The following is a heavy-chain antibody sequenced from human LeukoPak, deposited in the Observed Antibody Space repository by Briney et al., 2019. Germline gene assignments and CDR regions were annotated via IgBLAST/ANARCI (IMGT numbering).Heavy chain of an antibody. CDR2: IYYTGST. J-gene: IGHJ4*02. V-gene: IGHV4-39*01. CDR3: ASLVVVTAMGGLYFDY. Sequence: SETLSLTCTVSGGSISSSSYYWGWIRQPPGKGLEWIGNIYYTGSTYYNPSLRSRVTISVDTSKNQFSLNLSSVTVADTAVYYCASLVVVTAMGGLYFDYWGQGTLVTVSS. CDR1: GGSISSSSYY. D-gene: IGHD2-21*02.